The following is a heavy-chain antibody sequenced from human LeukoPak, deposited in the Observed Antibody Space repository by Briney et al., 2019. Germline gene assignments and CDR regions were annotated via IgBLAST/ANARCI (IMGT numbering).Heavy chain of an antibody. CDR2: IYHSGST. CDR3: ARVRHYDILTGYYVTYFDY. Sequence: PSETLSLTCAVSGGSISSGGYSWSWIRQPPGKGLEWIGYIYHSGSTYYNPSLKSRVTISVDRSKNQSSLKLSSVTAADTAVYYCARVRHYDILTGYYVTYFDYWGQGTLVTVSS. J-gene: IGHJ4*02. CDR1: GGSISSGGYS. D-gene: IGHD3-9*01. V-gene: IGHV4-30-2*01.